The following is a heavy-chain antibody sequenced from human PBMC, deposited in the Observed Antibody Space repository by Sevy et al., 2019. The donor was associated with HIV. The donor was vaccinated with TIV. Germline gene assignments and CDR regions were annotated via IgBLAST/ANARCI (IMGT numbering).Heavy chain of an antibody. CDR3: AHSCVITGGGVIAHDAFDI. CDR1: GFSLSTSGVG. V-gene: IGHV2-5*02. Sequence: SGPTLVNPTQTLTLTCTFSGFSLSTSGVGVGWIRQPPGKALEWLALIYWDDDKRYSPSLKSRLTIPRDTSKNQVDLKMTSMDPVDTATYYCAHSCVITGGGVIAHDAFDIWGQGTMVTVSS. J-gene: IGHJ3*02. D-gene: IGHD3-16*02. CDR2: IYWDDDK.